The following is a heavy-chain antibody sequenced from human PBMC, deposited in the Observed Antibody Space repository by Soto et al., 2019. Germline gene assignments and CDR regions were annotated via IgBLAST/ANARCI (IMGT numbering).Heavy chain of an antibody. Sequence: QLRLQESGPGLVKPSETLSLTCIVSGGSISSRSYYWGWIRQPPGKGLEWIGSIYYSGNTYYKPSLKSRVSISVDTPKNQFSLKLSSVTAADTAVYHCARQHCSGGSCYSNLATSDWFDPWGQGTLVTVSS. J-gene: IGHJ5*02. V-gene: IGHV4-39*01. D-gene: IGHD2-15*01. CDR1: GGSISSRSYY. CDR2: IYYSGNT. CDR3: ARQHCSGGSCYSNLATSDWFDP.